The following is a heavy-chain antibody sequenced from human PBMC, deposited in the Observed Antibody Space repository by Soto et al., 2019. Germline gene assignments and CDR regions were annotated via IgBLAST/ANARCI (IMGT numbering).Heavy chain of an antibody. V-gene: IGHV3-21*01. CDR2: ISSSSSYI. Sequence: EVQLVESGGGLVKPGGSLRLSCAASGFTFSSYSMNWVRQAPGKGLEWVSSISSSSSYIYYADSVKGRFTISRDNAKNSLYLQMNSLRAEDTAVYYCARDLRDFDWLGYYFDYWGQGTLVTVSS. J-gene: IGHJ4*02. D-gene: IGHD3-9*01. CDR3: ARDLRDFDWLGYYFDY. CDR1: GFTFSSYS.